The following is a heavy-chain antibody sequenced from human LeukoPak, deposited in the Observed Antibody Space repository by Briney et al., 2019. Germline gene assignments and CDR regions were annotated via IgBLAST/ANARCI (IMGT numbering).Heavy chain of an antibody. CDR2: INGDGSST. D-gene: IGHD2-15*01. V-gene: IGHV3-74*01. CDR3: ATGGYCTGGSCYKGFDH. CDR1: GFTFSSYW. Sequence: GGSLRLSCAASGFTFSSYWMCWVRQAPGKGLVWASRINGDGSSTSYADSVKGRFTISRDNAENTLYLQMNSLRAEDTAVYYCATGGYCTGGSCYKGFDHWGQGTLVTVSS. J-gene: IGHJ4*02.